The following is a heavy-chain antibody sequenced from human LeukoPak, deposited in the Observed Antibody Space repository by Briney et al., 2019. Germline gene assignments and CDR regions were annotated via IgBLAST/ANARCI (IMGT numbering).Heavy chain of an antibody. D-gene: IGHD3-22*01. CDR3: ARAFDPYYDSSGYYFDY. CDR1: GGSISSYY. CDR2: IYTSGST. V-gene: IGHV4-4*07. Sequence: SETLSLTCTVSGGSISSYYWSWIRQPAGKGLEWIGRIYTSGSTNYNPSLKSRVTMSVDTSKNQFSLKLSSVTAADTAVYYCARAFDPYYDSSGYYFDYWGQGTLATVSS. J-gene: IGHJ4*02.